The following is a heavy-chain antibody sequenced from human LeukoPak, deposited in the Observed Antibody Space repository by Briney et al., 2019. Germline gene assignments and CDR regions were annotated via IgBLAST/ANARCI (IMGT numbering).Heavy chain of an antibody. J-gene: IGHJ6*03. Sequence: SETLSLTCTVPGGSIGTYYWSWVRQSPGKGLEWIGYIYVTGNRYNPYLQSRVTISVDTSRNQFFLKMSSVTAADTAVYYCARHIGGGIEDMDVWGKGTKVTVSS. CDR3: ARHIGGGIEDMDV. CDR1: GGSIGTYY. D-gene: IGHD3-16*02. V-gene: IGHV4-59*08. CDR2: IYVTGN.